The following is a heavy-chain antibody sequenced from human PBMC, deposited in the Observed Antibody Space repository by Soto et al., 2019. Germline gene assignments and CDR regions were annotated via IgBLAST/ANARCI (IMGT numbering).Heavy chain of an antibody. Sequence: GGSLRLSCAASGFNFSSYSMNWVRQAPGKGLEWVSSISSSSSYIYYADSVKGRFTISRDNAKNSLYLQMNSLRAEDTAVYYCARVPKTGDGDAFDIWGQGTMVTVSS. CDR1: GFNFSSYS. V-gene: IGHV3-21*01. D-gene: IGHD7-27*01. CDR2: ISSSSSYI. CDR3: ARVPKTGDGDAFDI. J-gene: IGHJ3*02.